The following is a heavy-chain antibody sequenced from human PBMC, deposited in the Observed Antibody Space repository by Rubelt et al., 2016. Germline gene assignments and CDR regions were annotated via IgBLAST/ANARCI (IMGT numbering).Heavy chain of an antibody. CDR2: IWYDGSNK. J-gene: IGHJ4*02. CDR3: ARDSGYCSGGSCYHFDY. CDR1: GFTFSSYG. Sequence: GRSLRLSCAASGFTFSSYGMHWVRQAPGKGLEWVAVIWYDGSNKYYADSVKGRFTISRDNSKNTLYLQMNSLRAEDTAVYYCARDSGYCSGGSCYHFDYWGQGTLVTVSS. V-gene: IGHV3-33*01. D-gene: IGHD2-15*01.